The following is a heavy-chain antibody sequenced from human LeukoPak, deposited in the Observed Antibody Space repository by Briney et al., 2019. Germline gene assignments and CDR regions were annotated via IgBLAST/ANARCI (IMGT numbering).Heavy chain of an antibody. Sequence: KPSETLSLTCTVSGGSISSGGYYWSWIRQPPGKGLEWIGEINHSGSTNYNPSLKSRVTISVDTSKNQFSLKLSSVTAADTAVYYCARDFGGTGFGGGATGDDDAFDIWGQGTMVTVSS. CDR2: INHSGST. J-gene: IGHJ3*02. CDR3: ARDFGGTGFGGGATGDDDAFDI. V-gene: IGHV4-39*07. CDR1: GGSISSGGYY. D-gene: IGHD1-26*01.